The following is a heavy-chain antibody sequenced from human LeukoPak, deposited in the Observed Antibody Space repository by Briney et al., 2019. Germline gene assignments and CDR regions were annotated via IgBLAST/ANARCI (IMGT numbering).Heavy chain of an antibody. V-gene: IGHV1-18*01. D-gene: IGHD6-6*01. CDR3: AREVQLVPYYYYGMDV. Sequence: ASVKVSCKASGYTFTSYGIIWVRQAPGQGLEWMGWISAYNGNTNYAQKLQGRVTMTTDTSTSTAYMELRSLRSDDTAVYYCAREVQLVPYYYYGMDVWGQGTTVTVSS. J-gene: IGHJ6*02. CDR1: GYTFTSYG. CDR2: ISAYNGNT.